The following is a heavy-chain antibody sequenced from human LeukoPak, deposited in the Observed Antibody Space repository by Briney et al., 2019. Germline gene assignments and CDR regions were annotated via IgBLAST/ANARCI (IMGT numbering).Heavy chain of an antibody. CDR3: ARAVNSVGFDY. CDR2: IYYSGST. CDR1: GGSISSYY. V-gene: IGHV4-59*01. J-gene: IGHJ4*02. D-gene: IGHD4-23*01. Sequence: PSETLSLTCTVSGGSISSYYWSWIRQPPGKGLEWIGYIYYSGSTNYNPSLKSRVTISVDTSKNQFSLKLSSVTAADTAVYYCARAVNSVGFDYWGQGTLVTVSS.